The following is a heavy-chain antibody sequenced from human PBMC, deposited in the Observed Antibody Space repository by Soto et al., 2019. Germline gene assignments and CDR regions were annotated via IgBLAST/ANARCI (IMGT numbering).Heavy chain of an antibody. J-gene: IGHJ4*02. D-gene: IGHD3-10*01. Sequence: EVQLVESGGGLVQPGGSLRLSCAASGFTFTSYCMTWARQAPGKGLEWVANIKPDGSEKFYVDSVKGRFTISRDNVKNSLFLQMNSLRVEDTAVYYCARSRFFGDWGQGTLVTVSS. CDR2: IKPDGSEK. CDR1: GFTFTSYC. CDR3: ARSRFFGD. V-gene: IGHV3-7*01.